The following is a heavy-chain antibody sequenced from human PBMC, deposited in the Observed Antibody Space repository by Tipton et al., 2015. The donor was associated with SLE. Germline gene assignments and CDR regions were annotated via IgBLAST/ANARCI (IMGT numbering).Heavy chain of an antibody. Sequence: GLVKPSETLSLTCNVSGYAITSGYYWGWFRQPPGKGLEWIGYIYYSGSTNYNPSLKSRVTISVDTSQNQFSLKLSSMTAADTAVYYCARLWGYDLTWGQGALFTVSS. J-gene: IGHJ5*02. CDR2: IYYSGST. D-gene: IGHD3-3*01. CDR3: ARLWGYDLT. V-gene: IGHV4-38-2*02. CDR1: GYAITSGYY.